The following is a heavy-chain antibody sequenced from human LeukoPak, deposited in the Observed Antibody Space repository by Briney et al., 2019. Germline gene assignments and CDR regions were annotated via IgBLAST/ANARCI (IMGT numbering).Heavy chain of an antibody. J-gene: IGHJ6*03. V-gene: IGHV4-4*07. Sequence: SETLSLTCTVSGGSISSYYWSWIRQPAGKGLEWIGRIYTSGSTNYNPSLKSRVTMSVDTSKNQFSLKLSSVTAADTAVYYCARDRIAARPVYYYYYYMDVWGKGTMVTVSS. CDR1: GGSISSYY. CDR3: ARDRIAARPVYYYYYYMDV. D-gene: IGHD6-6*01. CDR2: IYTSGST.